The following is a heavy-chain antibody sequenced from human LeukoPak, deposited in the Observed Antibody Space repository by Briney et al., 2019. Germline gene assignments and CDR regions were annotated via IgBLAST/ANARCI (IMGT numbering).Heavy chain of an antibody. CDR3: ARDGPRYYYGSGSYYAPNFDY. Sequence: GGSLRLSCAASGFTFSSYSMNWVRQAPGKGLEWVSSISSSSSYIYYADSVKGRFTISRDNAKNSLYLQMNSLRAEDTAVYYCARDGPRYYYGSGSYYAPNFDYWGRGDLVTISS. CDR1: GFTFSSYS. CDR2: ISSSSSYI. V-gene: IGHV3-21*01. D-gene: IGHD3-10*01. J-gene: IGHJ4*02.